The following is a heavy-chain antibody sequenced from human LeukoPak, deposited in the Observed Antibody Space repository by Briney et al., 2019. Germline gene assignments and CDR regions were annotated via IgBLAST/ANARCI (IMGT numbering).Heavy chain of an antibody. CDR3: ARDRGGSDI. CDR2: IIPYKDNT. D-gene: IGHD2-15*01. J-gene: IGHJ4*02. CDR1: GYTFCNYG. Sequence: SVKLSCKASGYTFCNYGISWVRQSPGHGLGWMGWIIPYKDNTNYAKKVQGRVTMTRDTSTSTAYMELRSMRSDDTAVYYCARDRGGSDICGQGNLVTVSS. V-gene: IGHV1-18*01.